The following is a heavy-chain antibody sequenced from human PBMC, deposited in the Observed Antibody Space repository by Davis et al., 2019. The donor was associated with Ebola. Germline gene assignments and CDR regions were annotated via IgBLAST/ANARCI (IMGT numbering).Heavy chain of an antibody. J-gene: IGHJ4*02. CDR2: IKQGGSET. CDR3: AKARIAARPSFLDY. Sequence: GESLKISCAASGFTFSKHWMTWVRQAPGKGLEWLANIKQGGSETYYVDSVKGRFTISRDDAKNTLYLQMNSLRAEDTAVYYCAKARIAARPSFLDYWGQGTLVTVSS. CDR1: GFTFSKHW. V-gene: IGHV3-7*01. D-gene: IGHD6-6*01.